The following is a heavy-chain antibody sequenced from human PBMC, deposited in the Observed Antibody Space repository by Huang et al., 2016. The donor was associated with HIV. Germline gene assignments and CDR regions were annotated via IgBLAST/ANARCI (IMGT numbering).Heavy chain of an antibody. V-gene: IGHV4-34*02. J-gene: IGHJ4*02. CDR2: INHSGNT. D-gene: IGHD3-22*01. Sequence: QVQLEQWGAGLLKASETLSLTCAVYGGSFSGYYWNWLRQAPGKGVGWVGEINHSGNTNYNPSLKSRVNMSVDTSKSQFSLYLTSLSAADTGTYFCARRYNSRRDYWGRGTLVTVHS. CDR1: GGSFSGYY. CDR3: ARRYNSRRDY.